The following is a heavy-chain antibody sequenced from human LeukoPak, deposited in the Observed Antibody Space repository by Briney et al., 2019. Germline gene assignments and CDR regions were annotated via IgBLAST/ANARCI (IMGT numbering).Heavy chain of an antibody. CDR2: IYYSGST. V-gene: IGHV4-38-2*01. Sequence: SETLSLTCAVSCYFIKSAYYWGWIRQPPGKGLEWIGYIYYSGSTNYNPSLKSRVTISVDTSKNQFSLKLSSVTAADTAVYYCARGREYYYYMDVWGKGTTVTVSS. CDR3: ARGREYYYYMDV. CDR1: CYFIKSAYY. J-gene: IGHJ6*03.